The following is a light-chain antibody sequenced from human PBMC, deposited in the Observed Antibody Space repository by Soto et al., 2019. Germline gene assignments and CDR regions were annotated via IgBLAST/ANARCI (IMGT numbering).Light chain of an antibody. V-gene: IGKV1-33*01. CDR2: GAS. Sequence: DLQMTQSPSSLSASVGDRVIITCQASQDISNYLNWYQQKPGKAPKLLIYGASNLETGVPSRFSGSGSGTGFIFTISSLQPEDIATYYCQQYDNLPTFGQGTKLEIK. CDR1: QDISNY. CDR3: QQYDNLPT. J-gene: IGKJ2*01.